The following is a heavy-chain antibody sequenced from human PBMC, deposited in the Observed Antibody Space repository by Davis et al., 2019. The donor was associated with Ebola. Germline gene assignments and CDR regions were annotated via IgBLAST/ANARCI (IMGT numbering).Heavy chain of an antibody. CDR1: GGSISSGGYY. Sequence: SETLSLTCTVSGGSISSGGYYWSWIRQHPGKGLEWIGYIYYSGSTYYNPSLKSRVTISVDRSKNQFSLKLSSVTAADTAVYYCARGSYGDFFDYWGQGTLVTVSS. CDR2: IYYSGST. V-gene: IGHV4-31*03. D-gene: IGHD4-17*01. J-gene: IGHJ4*02. CDR3: ARGSYGDFFDY.